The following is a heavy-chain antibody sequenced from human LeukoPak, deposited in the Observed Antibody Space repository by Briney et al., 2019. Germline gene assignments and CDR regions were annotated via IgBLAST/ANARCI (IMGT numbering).Heavy chain of an antibody. V-gene: IGHV1-46*01. CDR3: AREGPGGYYDSSGYYFY. Sequence: GASVKVSCKASGYTFTSYYMHWVRQAPGQGLEWKGIINPSGGSTSYAQKFQGRVTMTRDMSTSTVYMELSSLRSEDTAVYYCAREGPGGYYDSSGYYFYWGQGTLVTVSS. D-gene: IGHD3-22*01. J-gene: IGHJ4*02. CDR1: GYTFTSYY. CDR2: INPSGGST.